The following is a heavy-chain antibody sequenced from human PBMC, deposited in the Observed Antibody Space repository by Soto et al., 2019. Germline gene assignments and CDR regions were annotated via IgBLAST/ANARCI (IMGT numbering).Heavy chain of an antibody. CDR3: VKALNKWFGGLLYRADAFDI. CDR1: GFTFSSYA. Sequence: GGSLRLSCSASGFTFSSYAMHWVRQAPGKGLEYVSAISSNGGSTYYADSVKGRFTISRDNSKNTLYLQMSSLRAEDTAVYYCVKALNKWFGGLLYRADAFDIWGQGTMVTVSS. CDR2: ISSNGGST. J-gene: IGHJ3*02. V-gene: IGHV3-64D*08. D-gene: IGHD3-10*01.